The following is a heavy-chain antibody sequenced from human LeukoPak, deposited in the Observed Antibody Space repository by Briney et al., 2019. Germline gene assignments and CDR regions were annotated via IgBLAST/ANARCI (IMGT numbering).Heavy chain of an antibody. CDR3: ARGNYYGN. V-gene: IGHV3-74*01. CDR2: INTDGNIT. CDR1: GFTFSSYW. J-gene: IGHJ4*02. Sequence: SGGSLRLSCAASGFTFSSYWMPWVRQAPGKGLVWVSRINTDGNITNYADSVKGRFTISRDNAKNTLYLQMNSLRAEDTALYYCARGNYYGNWGQGTLVTVSS.